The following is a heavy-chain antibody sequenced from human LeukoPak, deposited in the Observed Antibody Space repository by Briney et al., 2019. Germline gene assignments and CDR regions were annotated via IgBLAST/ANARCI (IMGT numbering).Heavy chain of an antibody. J-gene: IGHJ4*02. D-gene: IGHD3-22*01. Sequence: GGSLRLSCAASGFTFSNYAMNWVRQAPGKGLEWVSAFSGSGGSTYYADSVKGRFTISRDNSKNTLYLQMNSLRAEDTAVYYCAKSGYYDSSGYYWRYFDYWGQGTLVTVSS. CDR3: AKSGYYDSSGYYWRYFDY. CDR1: GFTFSNYA. CDR2: FSGSGGST. V-gene: IGHV3-23*01.